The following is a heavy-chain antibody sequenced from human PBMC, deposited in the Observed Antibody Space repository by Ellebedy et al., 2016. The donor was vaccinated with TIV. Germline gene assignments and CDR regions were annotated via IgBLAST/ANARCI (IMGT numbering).Heavy chain of an antibody. CDR1: GYTFSDYW. V-gene: IGHV5-51*01. CDR3: ATYISHWSLAY. Sequence: GESLKISCQASGYTFSDYWIAWVRQMPGTGLEWIEIINAADSETRYSPSFVGQVTISVDKSINTAYLQWSSLKASDSAMYYCATYISHWSLAYWGQGTLVTVSS. J-gene: IGHJ4*02. D-gene: IGHD6-19*01. CDR2: INAADSET.